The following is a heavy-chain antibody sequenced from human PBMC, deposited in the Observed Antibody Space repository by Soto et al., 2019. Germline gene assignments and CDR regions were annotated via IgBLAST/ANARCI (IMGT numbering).Heavy chain of an antibody. CDR3: ARHESGTNWYFDL. V-gene: IGHV5-51*01. Sequence: EVQLVQSGAEVKKPGESLKISCKGSGYIFTKYWIGWVRQMPGKGLEWMGIIYPTDSDTRYSPSFQGQVTISAEKSISTAYLQWNSLKASDTAMYYCARHESGTNWYFDLWGRGTLVTVSS. CDR2: IYPTDSDT. J-gene: IGHJ2*01. CDR1: GYIFTKYW. D-gene: IGHD6-25*01.